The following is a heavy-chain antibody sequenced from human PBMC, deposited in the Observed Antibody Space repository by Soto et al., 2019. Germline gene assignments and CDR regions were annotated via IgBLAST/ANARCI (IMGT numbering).Heavy chain of an antibody. CDR2: ISAYNGNT. J-gene: IGHJ3*02. V-gene: IGHV1-18*01. CDR1: GYTFTSYG. CDR3: ARYASGGSRERWDAFDI. D-gene: IGHD2-15*01. Sequence: QVQLVQSGAEVKKPGASVKVSCKASGYTFTSYGISWVRQAPGQGLEWMGWISAYNGNTNYAQKLQGRVTMTTDTSTSTAYMELRSVRSDDTAVYYCARYASGGSRERWDAFDIWGQGTMVTVSS.